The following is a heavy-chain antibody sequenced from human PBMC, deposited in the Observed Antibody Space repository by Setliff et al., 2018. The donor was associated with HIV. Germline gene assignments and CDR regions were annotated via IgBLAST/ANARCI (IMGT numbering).Heavy chain of an antibody. Sequence: GSLRLSCAASGFTFSSYWMHWVRQAPGQGLVWVSRISSDATRRTYADSLKGRFTISRDNAKNSLYLQMNSLRAEDTAVYYCAKSYGSGSYSTNWFDPWGQGTLVTVSS. CDR1: GFTFSSYW. J-gene: IGHJ5*02. D-gene: IGHD3-10*01. V-gene: IGHV3-74*03. CDR3: AKSYGSGSYSTNWFDP. CDR2: ISSDATRR.